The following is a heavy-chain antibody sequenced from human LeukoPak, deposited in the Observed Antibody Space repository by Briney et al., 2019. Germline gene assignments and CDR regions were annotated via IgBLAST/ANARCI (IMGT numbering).Heavy chain of an antibody. D-gene: IGHD1-26*01. J-gene: IGHJ4*02. CDR1: GFTFDEYG. V-gene: IGHV3-20*04. CDR2: INWDGGST. Sequence: PGGSLRLSCAASGFTFDEYGMSWVRQAPGKGLEWVSSINWDGGSTAYADSVQGRFTISRDNAKNSLHLQMKSLRAEDTALYYCARDSFSGSSLDHWGQGTLVTVSS. CDR3: ARDSFSGSSLDH.